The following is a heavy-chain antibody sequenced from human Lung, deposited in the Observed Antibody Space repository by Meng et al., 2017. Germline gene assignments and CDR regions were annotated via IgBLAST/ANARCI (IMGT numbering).Heavy chain of an antibody. CDR2: ISGSGGST. CDR1: GFTFSSYA. J-gene: IGHJ4*02. V-gene: IGHV3-23*01. Sequence: EVQLLELGGGLVQPGGYPGPPCVASGFTFSSYAMTWVRQAQGKGLEWVSSISGSGGSTYYADSVRGRFTISRDNSKNTVYLQMNSLRAEDTAIYYCVRRIEYSSSSGYWGQGTLVTVSS. CDR3: VRRIEYSSSSGY. D-gene: IGHD6-6*01.